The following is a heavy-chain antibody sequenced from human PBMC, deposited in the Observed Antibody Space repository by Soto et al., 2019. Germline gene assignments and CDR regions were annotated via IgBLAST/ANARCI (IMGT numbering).Heavy chain of an antibody. V-gene: IGHV3-7*01. J-gene: IGHJ5*01. CDR1: GFTFRSHW. CDR3: ASERGSGLPDENWFDS. CDR2: IKEDGSDK. Sequence: EVVLVESGGGLVQPGGSLRLSCVASGFTFRSHWMSWVRQAPGKGLEWVANIKEDGSDKYYVDSVKGRFTISRDNDKNSLYLKMNSLRAEDTAVYYCASERGSGLPDENWFDSWGQGTLVTVSS. D-gene: IGHD3-10*01.